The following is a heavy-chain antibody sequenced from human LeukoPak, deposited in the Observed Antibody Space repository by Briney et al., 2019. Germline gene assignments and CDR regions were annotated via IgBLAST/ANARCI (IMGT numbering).Heavy chain of an antibody. D-gene: IGHD6-13*01. Sequence: PSETLSLTCTVSGGSISSYYWSWIRQPPGKGLEWIGYIYYSGSTNYNPSLKSRVTISVDTSKNQFSLKLSSVTASDTAVYYCARERIAAAGHPFDYWGQGTLVTVSS. CDR2: IYYSGST. V-gene: IGHV4-59*01. CDR3: ARERIAAAGHPFDY. J-gene: IGHJ4*02. CDR1: GGSISSYY.